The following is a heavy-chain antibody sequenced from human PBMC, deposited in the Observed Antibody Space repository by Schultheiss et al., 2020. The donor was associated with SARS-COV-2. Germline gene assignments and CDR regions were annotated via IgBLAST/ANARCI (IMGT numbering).Heavy chain of an antibody. Sequence: SETLSLTCTVSGGSISSGGYYWSWIRQHPGKGLEWIGSIYYSGSTYYNPSLKSRVTISVDTSKNQFSLKLSSVTAADTAVYYCARDNLYGGMDVWGQGTTVTVSS. CDR1: GGSISSGGYY. V-gene: IGHV4-39*07. CDR3: ARDNLYGGMDV. CDR2: IYYSGST. D-gene: IGHD4-17*01. J-gene: IGHJ6*02.